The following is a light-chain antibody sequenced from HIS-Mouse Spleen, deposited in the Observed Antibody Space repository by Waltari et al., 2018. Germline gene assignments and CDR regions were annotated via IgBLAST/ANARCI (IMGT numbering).Light chain of an antibody. CDR1: SSDVGSYNL. CDR3: CSYAGSSTCV. J-gene: IGLJ3*02. Sequence: QSALTQPASVSGSPGQSITISCTGTSSDVGSYNLVSCYQQHPGKAPKLMIYEGSKRPSGVSKRFSGSKSGNTASLTISGLQAEDEADYYCCSYAGSSTCVFGGGTKLTVL. V-gene: IGLV2-23*01. CDR2: EGS.